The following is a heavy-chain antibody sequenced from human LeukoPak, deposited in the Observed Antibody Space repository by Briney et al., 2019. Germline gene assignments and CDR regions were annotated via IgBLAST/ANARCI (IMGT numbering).Heavy chain of an antibody. V-gene: IGHV3-30*04. CDR3: ARDRYYGSGSYPLDY. D-gene: IGHD3-10*01. Sequence: PGGSLRLSCAASGFTFSSYAMHWVRQAPGKGLEWVAVISYDGSNKYYADSVKGRFTISRDNSKNTLYLQMNSLRAEDTAVYYCARDRYYGSGSYPLDYWGQGTLVTVSS. J-gene: IGHJ4*02. CDR2: ISYDGSNK. CDR1: GFTFSSYA.